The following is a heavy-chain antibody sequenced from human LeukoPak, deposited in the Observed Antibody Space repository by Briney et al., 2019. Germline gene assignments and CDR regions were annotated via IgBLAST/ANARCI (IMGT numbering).Heavy chain of an antibody. Sequence: PGGSLRLSCAASGFTFSSYDMHWVRQAPGKGLEWVAFIRYDGSNKYYADSVKGRFTISRDNSKNTPYLQMNSLRAEDTAVYYCASEKWLNTWELLTFDYWGQGTLVTVSS. CDR1: GFTFSSYD. CDR3: ASEKWLNTWELLTFDY. V-gene: IGHV3-30*02. J-gene: IGHJ4*02. D-gene: IGHD1-26*01. CDR2: IRYDGSNK.